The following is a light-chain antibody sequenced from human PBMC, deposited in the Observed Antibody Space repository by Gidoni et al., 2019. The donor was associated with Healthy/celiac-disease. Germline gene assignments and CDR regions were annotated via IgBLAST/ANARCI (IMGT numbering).Light chain of an antibody. CDR3: QQYNSYCS. CDR1: QSISSW. J-gene: IGKJ2*04. CDR2: KAS. Sequence: DIQMTQSPSTLSASVGDRVTITCRASQSISSWLAWYQQKPGKAPKLLIYKASSLESGVPSRVSGSGPGTEFTLTISSLQPDDFATYYCQQYNSYCSFGQGTKLEIK. V-gene: IGKV1-5*03.